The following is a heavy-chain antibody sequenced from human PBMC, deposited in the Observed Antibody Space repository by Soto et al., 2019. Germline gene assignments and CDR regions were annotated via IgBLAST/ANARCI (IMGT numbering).Heavy chain of an antibody. V-gene: IGHV1-2*02. CDR3: ARRSGSGSYRRYYYYYGMDV. CDR2: INPNSGGT. J-gene: IGHJ6*02. CDR1: GYTFTGCY. Sequence: ASVKVSCKASGYTFTGCYMHWVRQARGQGLEWMGWINPNSGGTNYAQKFQGRVTMTRDTSISTAYMELSRLRSDDTAVYYCARRSGSGSYRRYYYYYGMDVWGQRTTVTVSS. D-gene: IGHD3-10*01.